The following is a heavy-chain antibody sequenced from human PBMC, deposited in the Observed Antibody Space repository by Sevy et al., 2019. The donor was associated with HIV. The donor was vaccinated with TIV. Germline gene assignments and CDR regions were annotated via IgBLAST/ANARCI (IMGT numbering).Heavy chain of an antibody. CDR1: GYTFSRSV. CDR2: ISTYNGKT. Sequence: ASVKVSCMASGYTFSRSVITWVRQAPGQGLEWMRWISTYNGKTNYAQKFQDRVTMTTDTSTNTAYMELRSLRSDDTAIYFCARGRGIAVAGGGYYSDYWGQGSLVTVSS. CDR3: ARGRGIAVAGGGYYSDY. D-gene: IGHD6-19*01. V-gene: IGHV1-18*04. J-gene: IGHJ4*02.